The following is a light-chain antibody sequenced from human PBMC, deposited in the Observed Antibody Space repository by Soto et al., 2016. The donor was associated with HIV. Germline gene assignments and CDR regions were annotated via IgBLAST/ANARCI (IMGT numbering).Light chain of an antibody. CDR1: QSINSY. Sequence: DIQMTQSPSSLSASVGDRVTITCRTSQSINSYLNWYQQKPGKAPKVLIYAASSLQSGVPSRFNGGGSGTDFTLTISSLQPEDFATYYCQQSYSTPRTFGQGTKVEIK. CDR2: AAS. CDR3: QQSYSTPRT. J-gene: IGKJ1*01. V-gene: IGKV1-39*01.